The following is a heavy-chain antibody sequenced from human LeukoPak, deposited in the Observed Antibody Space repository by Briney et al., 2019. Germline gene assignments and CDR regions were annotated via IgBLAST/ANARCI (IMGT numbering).Heavy chain of an antibody. J-gene: IGHJ6*02. V-gene: IGHV1-46*01. CDR1: GYTFTSYY. CDR2: IIPSGGST. Sequence: ASVKVSCKASGYTFTSYYMHWVRQAPGQGLEWMGIIIPSGGSTSYAQKFQGRVTMTRDTSTSTVYMELSSLRSEDTAVYYCARWWDDGSGYSYLYGMDVWGQRTTVTVSS. D-gene: IGHD3-22*01. CDR3: ARWWDDGSGYSYLYGMDV.